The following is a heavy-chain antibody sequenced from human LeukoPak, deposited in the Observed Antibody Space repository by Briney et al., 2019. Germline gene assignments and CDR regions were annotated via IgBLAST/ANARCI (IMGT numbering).Heavy chain of an antibody. Sequence: GGSLRLSCAVSGLTFRSYWMSWVRQAPGKGLEWVANINQEGSEKYFVDSVRGRFTISRDNAKNSLHLQMNTLRAEDTAVYYCAREGDGRFFDYWGQGTLVTVSS. V-gene: IGHV3-7*01. J-gene: IGHJ4*02. CDR3: AREGDGRFFDY. CDR1: GLTFRSYW. CDR2: INQEGSEK. D-gene: IGHD5-24*01.